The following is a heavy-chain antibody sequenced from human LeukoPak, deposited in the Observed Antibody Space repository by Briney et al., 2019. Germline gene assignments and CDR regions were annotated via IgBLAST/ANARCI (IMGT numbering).Heavy chain of an antibody. CDR2: INHDGST. J-gene: IGHJ5*02. CDR3: AREGAYSNFVNWFDT. CDR1: GGSFRDYY. D-gene: IGHD2/OR15-2a*01. Sequence: SETLSLTCAVYGGSFRDYYWSWIRQPPGKGLEWIGEINHDGSTNCNPSLKSRVTMSIDASKSQFFLTLTPVTAADTAVYYCAREGAYSNFVNWFDTWGQGTLVTVSS. V-gene: IGHV4-34*01.